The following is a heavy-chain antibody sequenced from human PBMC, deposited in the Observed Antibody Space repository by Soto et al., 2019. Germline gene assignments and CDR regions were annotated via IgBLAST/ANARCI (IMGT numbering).Heavy chain of an antibody. Sequence: KVSCKASGFTFTSSAVQWVRQARGQRLEWIGWIVVGSGNTNYAQKFQERVTITRDMSTSTAYMELSSLRSEDTAVYYCAAVYYYDSSGYYYYAFDIWGQGTMVTVSS. CDR1: GFTFTSSA. CDR2: IVVGSGNT. D-gene: IGHD3-22*01. J-gene: IGHJ3*02. V-gene: IGHV1-58*01. CDR3: AAVYYYDSSGYYYYAFDI.